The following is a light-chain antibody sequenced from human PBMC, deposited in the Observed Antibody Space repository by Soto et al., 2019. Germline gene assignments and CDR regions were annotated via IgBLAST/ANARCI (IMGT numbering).Light chain of an antibody. V-gene: IGLV1-44*01. Sequence: QSVLTRRPSASGTPGQRVTISCSGSRSNIGSNTVNWYQQLPGTAPKLLIYSNNQRPSGVPDRFSGSKSGTSASLAISGLQSEDEADYYCAAWDDSLNGVVFGGGTKLTVL. CDR1: RSNIGSNT. J-gene: IGLJ2*01. CDR2: SNN. CDR3: AAWDDSLNGVV.